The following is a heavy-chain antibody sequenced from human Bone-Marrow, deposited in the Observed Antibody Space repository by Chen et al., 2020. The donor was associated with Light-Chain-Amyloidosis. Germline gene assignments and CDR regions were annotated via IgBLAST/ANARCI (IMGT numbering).Heavy chain of an antibody. D-gene: IGHD2-15*01. Sequence: EVQLVESRGGLVQPGGSLRLSCVASGFSFSNYEMNWVRQAPGQGLEWVSYISTTGTTIYYADFARGRFTISRDNAKNSLYLQMNSLRAEDTAVYYCARDRWVARHFPGAVDIWGQGTVVTVSS. CDR3: ARDRWVARHFPGAVDI. J-gene: IGHJ3*02. CDR2: ISTTGTTI. CDR1: GFSFSNYE. V-gene: IGHV3-48*03.